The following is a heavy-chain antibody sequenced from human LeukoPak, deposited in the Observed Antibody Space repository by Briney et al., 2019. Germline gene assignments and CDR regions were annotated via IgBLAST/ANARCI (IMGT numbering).Heavy chain of an antibody. CDR3: ARGQGGGWYSGYFQH. J-gene: IGHJ1*01. CDR2: INHSGST. V-gene: IGHV4-34*01. CDR1: GGSFSGYY. D-gene: IGHD6-19*01. Sequence: SETLSLTCAVYGGSFSGYYWSWIRQPPGKGLEWIGEINHSGSTNYNPSLKSRVTISVDKSKNQFSLKLSSVTAADTAVYYCARGQGGGWYSGYFQHWGRGTLVTVSS.